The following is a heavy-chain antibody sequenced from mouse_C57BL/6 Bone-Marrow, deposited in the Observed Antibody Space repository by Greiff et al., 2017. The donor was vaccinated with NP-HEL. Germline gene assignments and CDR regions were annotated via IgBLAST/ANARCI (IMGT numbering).Heavy chain of an antibody. CDR3: ARNTVVDPAWFAY. D-gene: IGHD1-1*01. V-gene: IGHV1-69*01. CDR2: IDPSDSYT. CDR1: GYTFTSYW. J-gene: IGHJ3*01. Sequence: QVQLQQSGAELVMPGASVKLSCKASGYTFTSYWMHWVKQRPGQGLEWIGEIDPSDSYTNYNQKFKGKSTLTVDKSSSTAYMQLSSLTSEDSAVYYCARNTVVDPAWFAYWGQGTLVTVSA.